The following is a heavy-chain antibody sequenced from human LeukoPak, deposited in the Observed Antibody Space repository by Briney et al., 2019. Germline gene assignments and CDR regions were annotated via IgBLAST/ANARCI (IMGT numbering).Heavy chain of an antibody. Sequence: GGSLRLSCAASGFTFSSYAMSWVRQAPGKGLEWVSATSGSGDSTYYGDSVKGRFTISRDNSKNTLYLQMNSLRAEDTAVYYCAKTRPLDSSSWSHGDYWGQGTLVTVSS. J-gene: IGHJ4*02. CDR2: TSGSGDST. CDR3: AKTRPLDSSSWSHGDY. D-gene: IGHD6-13*01. V-gene: IGHV3-23*01. CDR1: GFTFSSYA.